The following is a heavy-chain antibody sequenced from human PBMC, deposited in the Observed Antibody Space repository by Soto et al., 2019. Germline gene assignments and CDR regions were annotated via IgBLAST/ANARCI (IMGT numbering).Heavy chain of an antibody. CDR3: ARHNYGSGSTYFDY. J-gene: IGHJ4*02. V-gene: IGHV4-59*08. D-gene: IGHD3-10*01. CDR1: GGSISSYY. Sequence: SETVSLTCTVSGGSISSYYWSWIRQPPGKGLEWIGYIYYSGSTNYNPSLKSRVTISLDTSKNQFSLKLSSVTAADTAVYYCARHNYGSGSTYFDYWGQGTLVTVSS. CDR2: IYYSGST.